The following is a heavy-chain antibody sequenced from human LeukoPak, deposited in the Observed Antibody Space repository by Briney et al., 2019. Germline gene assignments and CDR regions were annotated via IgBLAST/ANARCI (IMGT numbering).Heavy chain of an antibody. CDR3: ARAAADYYYYFDYMDV. CDR2: VYYSGST. V-gene: IGHV4-59*01. Sequence: SETLSLTCTVSGGSISSYYWSWIRQPPGKGLEWIGYVYYSGSTNYNPSLKSRVTISVDASKNQFSLKLSSVTAADTAVYYCARAAADYYYYFDYMDVWGKGTTVTVSS. CDR1: GGSISSYY. D-gene: IGHD6-13*01. J-gene: IGHJ6*03.